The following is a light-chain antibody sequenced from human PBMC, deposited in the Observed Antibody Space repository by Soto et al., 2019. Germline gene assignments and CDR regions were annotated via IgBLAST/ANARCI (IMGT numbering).Light chain of an antibody. V-gene: IGKV1-12*01. J-gene: IGKJ5*01. Sequence: VQMTQSPSYVSASVGDRVTITCRASQGIKNWLAWYQQKPGKAPNLLIYTGSSLQSGVPSRFSGSGSGTDFTLTINSLQPEDFATYYCQQDDSFLITFGQGTRLEI. CDR2: TGS. CDR1: QGIKNW. CDR3: QQDDSFLIT.